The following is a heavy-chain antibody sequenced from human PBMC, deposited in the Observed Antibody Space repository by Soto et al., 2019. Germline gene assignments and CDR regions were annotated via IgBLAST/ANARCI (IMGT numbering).Heavy chain of an antibody. CDR3: ARDFQLLPYY. Sequence: GGSLRLSCASSGFTFSSYSLHWVRQAPGKVLEWVAVIWYDGSNKYYSDSVKGRFTICRDNSKNTLYLQMNSLRAEDKPVYYCARDFQLLPYYWGQGTLVTVSS. CDR1: GFTFSSYS. D-gene: IGHD2-2*01. CDR2: IWYDGSNK. J-gene: IGHJ4*02. V-gene: IGHV3-33*01.